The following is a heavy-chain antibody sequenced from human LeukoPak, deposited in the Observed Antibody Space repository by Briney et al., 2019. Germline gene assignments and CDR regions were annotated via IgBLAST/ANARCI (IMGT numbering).Heavy chain of an antibody. Sequence: ASVKVSCKASGGTFSSYAISRVRQAPGQGLEWMGGIIPIFGTANYAQKFQGRVTITTDESTSTAYMELSSLRSEDTAVYYCASREMDGDFWSGYPNYYYYYMDVWGKGTTVTVSS. CDR2: IIPIFGTA. V-gene: IGHV1-69*05. J-gene: IGHJ6*03. CDR3: ASREMDGDFWSGYPNYYYYYMDV. D-gene: IGHD3-3*01. CDR1: GGTFSSYA.